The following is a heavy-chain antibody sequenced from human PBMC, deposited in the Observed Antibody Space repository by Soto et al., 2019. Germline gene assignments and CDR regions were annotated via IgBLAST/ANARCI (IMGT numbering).Heavy chain of an antibody. Sequence: ASVKVSCKASGGTFSSYAISWVRQAPGQGLEWMGGIIPIFGTANYAQKFQGRVTITADESTSTAYMELSSLRSEDTAVYYCARGLKEMATTISSYDAFDIWGKGTMVTVS. J-gene: IGHJ3*02. CDR2: IIPIFGTA. V-gene: IGHV1-69*13. D-gene: IGHD5-12*01. CDR1: GGTFSSYA. CDR3: ARGLKEMATTISSYDAFDI.